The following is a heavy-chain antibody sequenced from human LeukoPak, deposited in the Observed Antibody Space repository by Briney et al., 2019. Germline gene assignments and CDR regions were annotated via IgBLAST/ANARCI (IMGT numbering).Heavy chain of an antibody. CDR2: ISGDGDAT. Sequence: GGSLRLSCAASGFTFDDYVMHWVRQAPGKGLEWVSFISGDGDATYYADSAKGRFTISRDNAKNSLYLQMNSLRAEDTAVYYCARLGGVPAAKRYYYYYYGMDVWGQGTTVTVSS. J-gene: IGHJ6*02. D-gene: IGHD2-2*01. CDR1: GFTFDDYV. CDR3: ARLGGVPAAKRYYYYYYGMDV. V-gene: IGHV3-43*02.